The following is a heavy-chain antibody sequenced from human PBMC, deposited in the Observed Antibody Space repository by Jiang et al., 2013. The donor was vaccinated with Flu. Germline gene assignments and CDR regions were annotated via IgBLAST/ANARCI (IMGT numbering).Heavy chain of an antibody. V-gene: IGHV4-4*07. CDR2: IYTSGST. D-gene: IGHD2-2*01. CDR1: GTSIRSYY. J-gene: IGHJ4*02. Sequence: PGLVKPSETLSLTCTVSGTSIRSYYWSWIRQPAGKGLEWIGRIYTSGSTKYNPSFKSRVSMSVDTSKNQFSLKVSSVTAADTAVYYCARSYSSSSLPGGYFDYWGQGTPVTVSS. CDR3: ARSYSSSSLPGGYFDY.